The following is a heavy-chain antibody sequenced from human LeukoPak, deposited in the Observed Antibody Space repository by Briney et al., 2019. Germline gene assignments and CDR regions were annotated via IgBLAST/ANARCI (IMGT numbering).Heavy chain of an antibody. D-gene: IGHD2-2*01. J-gene: IGHJ4*02. CDR2: ILNDGSNA. Sequence: GGSLSLSCAASGFTFSIYGMHWVRQAPGKGLEWVALILNDGSNAYYADSVKGQFTISRDNSKNTLYLHMNSLRGEDTAVYFCARGIGDCRSSSCHLDFDYWGQGTLVTVSS. V-gene: IGHV3-33*05. CDR1: GFTFSIYG. CDR3: ARGIGDCRSSSCHLDFDY.